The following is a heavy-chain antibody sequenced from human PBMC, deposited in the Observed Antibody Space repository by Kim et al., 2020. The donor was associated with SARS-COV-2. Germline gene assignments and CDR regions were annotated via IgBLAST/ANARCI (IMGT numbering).Heavy chain of an antibody. J-gene: IGHJ6*02. D-gene: IGHD5-12*01. CDR3: ARVHKGWLHYDYYYGMDV. V-gene: IGHV1-18*01. CDR2: ISAYNGNT. CDR1: GYTFTSYG. Sequence: ASVKVSCKASGYTFTSYGISWVRQAPGQGLEWMGWISAYNGNTNYAQKLQGRVTMTTDTSTSTAYMELRSLRSDDTAVYYCARVHKGWLHYDYYYGMDVWGQGTTVTVSS.